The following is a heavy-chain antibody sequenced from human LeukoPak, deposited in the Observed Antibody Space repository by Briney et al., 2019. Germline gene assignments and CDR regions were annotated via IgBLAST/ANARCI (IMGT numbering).Heavy chain of an antibody. CDR2: IIPIPGIA. CDR1: GGTFSSYA. D-gene: IGHD4-17*01. Sequence: GASVKVSCKASGGTFSSYAISWVRQAPGQGLEWMGRIIPIPGIANYAQKFQGRVTITADKSTSTAYMELSSLRSEDTAVYYCARDSGWETVTTRLGYFDYWGQGTLVTVSS. V-gene: IGHV1-69*04. CDR3: ARDSGWETVTTRLGYFDY. J-gene: IGHJ4*02.